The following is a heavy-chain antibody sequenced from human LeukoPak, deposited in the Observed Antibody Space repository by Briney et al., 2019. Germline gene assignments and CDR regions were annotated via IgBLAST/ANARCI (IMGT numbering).Heavy chain of an antibody. V-gene: IGHV3-23*01. CDR3: AKAGSTISHQYAFDI. D-gene: IGHD4/OR15-4a*01. CDR1: GFTFSNYP. J-gene: IGHJ3*02. Sequence: GRALRLSCAASGFTFSNYPMSWVRQAPGKGLGWVSDISGSGGNKYYADSVKGRFTISRDNSKNTLYLQVNSLRAEDTAVYYCAKAGSTISHQYAFDIWGQGTMVTVSS. CDR2: ISGSGGNK.